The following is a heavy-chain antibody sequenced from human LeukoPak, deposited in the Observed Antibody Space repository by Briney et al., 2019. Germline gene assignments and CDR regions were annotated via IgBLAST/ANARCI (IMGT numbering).Heavy chain of an antibody. J-gene: IGHJ4*02. V-gene: IGHV5-51*01. CDR3: ARRGYCNGGSCYDFDY. CDR2: IYPGDSDT. D-gene: IGHD2-15*01. CDR1: GYSFTNYW. Sequence: GESLRISCKGSGYSFTNYWIGWVRQMPGKGLEWMGIIYPGDSDTRYSPSFQGQVTISADKSISTAYLQWSSLKASDTAMYYCARRGYCNGGSCYDFDYWGQGSLVTVSS.